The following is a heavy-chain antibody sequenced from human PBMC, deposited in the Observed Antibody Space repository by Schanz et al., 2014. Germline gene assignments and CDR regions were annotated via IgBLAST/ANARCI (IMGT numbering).Heavy chain of an antibody. CDR2: IYSGIGA. CDR3: ARVHHYDPSGWGYFDY. J-gene: IGHJ4*02. V-gene: IGHV3-66*01. D-gene: IGHD3-22*01. Sequence: EVQLVESGGGLVQPGGSLRLSCAASGFTFSDHYMDWVRQAPGKGLEWVSVIYSGIGAYYADSEKDRFTVSRDNSKNTVYLQMNRLRAEDTAVYYCARVHHYDPSGWGYFDYWGQGALVTVSS. CDR1: GFTFSDHY.